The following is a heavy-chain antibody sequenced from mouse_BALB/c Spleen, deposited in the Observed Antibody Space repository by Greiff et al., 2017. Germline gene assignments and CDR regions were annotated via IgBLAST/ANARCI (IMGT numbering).Heavy chain of an antibody. CDR3: TREDSSGYYCDD. CDR1: GFTFSGYT. J-gene: IGHJ2*01. D-gene: IGHD3-2*01. V-gene: IGHV5-6-4*01. Sequence: EVMLVESGGGLVKPGGSLKLSCAASGFTFSGYTMSWVSQTPEKRLEWVATISSGGSYTYYPDSVKGRFTISGDNAKNTLYLQMSSLKAEDTAMYYCTREDSSGYYCDDWGQGTTLTVSS. CDR2: ISSGGSYT.